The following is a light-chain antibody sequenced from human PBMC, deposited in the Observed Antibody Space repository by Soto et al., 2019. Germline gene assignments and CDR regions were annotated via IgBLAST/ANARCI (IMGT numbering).Light chain of an antibody. J-gene: IGKJ4*01. Sequence: EIVLIQSPATLSSSPGERATLSCRASQSIDTSLAWYQQNPGQAPRLLIYDASDRATGIPSRFSGSGSGTAFTLTISGLEPEDFALYYCQQRYNWPLTFGGGTKVDIK. CDR1: QSIDTS. CDR3: QQRYNWPLT. V-gene: IGKV3-11*01. CDR2: DAS.